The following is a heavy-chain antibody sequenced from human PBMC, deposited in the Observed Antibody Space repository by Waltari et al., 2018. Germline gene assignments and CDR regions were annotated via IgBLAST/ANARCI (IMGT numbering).Heavy chain of an antibody. D-gene: IGHD2-21*02. V-gene: IGHV3-30*18. CDR3: VKDRDLTWSFDY. CDR1: GFTFSASG. CDR2: MSFDGSYK. Sequence: QVHLVESGGGMVQPGGSLTLACAASGFTFSASGMHWVRQAPGKGLGWVAVMSFDGSYKYNIDSAKGRFTISRDNSHNTLYLQMNSLRAEDTAIYYCVKDRDLTWSFDYWGQGTLVTVSS. J-gene: IGHJ4*02.